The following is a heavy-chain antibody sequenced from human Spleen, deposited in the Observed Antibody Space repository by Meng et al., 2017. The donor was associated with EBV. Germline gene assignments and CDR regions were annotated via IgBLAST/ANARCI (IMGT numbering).Heavy chain of an antibody. CDR2: ISNIGRT. J-gene: IGHJ4*02. CDR3: AREVGRDYFDP. Sequence: LRGAGAGVVVPSRTLSITCCVSAGSFCTGGYYWSWLRQPAGKGLGLIGYISNIGRTYSNPSSKSLVTISEDTSKKQFSLKLSSVTAADTAVYYCAREVGRDYFDPWGRGTLVTVSS. V-gene: IGHV4-30-4*01. CDR1: AGSFCTGGYY.